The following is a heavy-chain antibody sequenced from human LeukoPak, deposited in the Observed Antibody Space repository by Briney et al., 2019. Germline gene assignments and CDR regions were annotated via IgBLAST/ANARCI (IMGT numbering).Heavy chain of an antibody. CDR1: GYTFTGYY. Sequence: GASVKVSCKASGYTFTGYYMHWVRQAPGQGLEWMGWINPNSGGTNYAQKFQGRVTMTRDTSISTAYMELSSLRSEDTAVYYCVDSSGYYREFDYWGQGTLVTVSS. V-gene: IGHV1-2*02. CDR3: VDSSGYYREFDY. D-gene: IGHD3-22*01. CDR2: INPNSGGT. J-gene: IGHJ4*02.